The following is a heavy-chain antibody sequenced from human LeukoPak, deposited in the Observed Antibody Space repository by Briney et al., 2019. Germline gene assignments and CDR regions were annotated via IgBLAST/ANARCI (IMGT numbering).Heavy chain of an antibody. V-gene: IGHV4-59*01. CDR1: GGSISSYY. D-gene: IGHD2-15*01. J-gene: IGHJ4*02. CDR3: ARVVAAKPDAARLDY. Sequence: EASETLSLTCTVSGGSISSYYWSWIRQPPGKGPEWIGYIYYSGSTNYNPSLKSRVTISVDTSKNQFSLNLTSVTAADTAVYYCARVVAAKPDAARLDYWGQGTLVTVSS. CDR2: IYYSGST.